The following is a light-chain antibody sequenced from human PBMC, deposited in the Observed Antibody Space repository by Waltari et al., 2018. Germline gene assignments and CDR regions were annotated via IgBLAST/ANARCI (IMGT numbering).Light chain of an antibody. V-gene: IGKV3-20*01. CDR1: QSVSRT. J-gene: IGKJ1*01. Sequence: EIVLTHSPGTLSLSPGERAPLSCRASQSVSRTLAWYQQKPGQAPRLLIYGASTRATGIPERFSGGGSGTDFSLTISRLEPEDFAVYYCQHYVRLPVTFGQGTKVEIK. CDR3: QHYVRLPVT. CDR2: GAS.